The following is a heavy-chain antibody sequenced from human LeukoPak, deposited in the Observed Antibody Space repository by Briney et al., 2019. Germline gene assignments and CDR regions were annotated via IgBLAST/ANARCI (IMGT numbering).Heavy chain of an antibody. J-gene: IGHJ6*02. CDR1: GFTFDNYG. V-gene: IGHV3-21*01. Sequence: GGSLRVSCAASGFTFDNYGLNWVRQAPGKGLKWVSSINSRGTYIYYSDSVKGRFTISRDNAKNSLYLQMNSLRAEDTAVYYCARDRVASGYYHYYYYYYGMDVWGPGTTVTVSS. D-gene: IGHD3-3*01. CDR3: ARDRVASGYYHYYYYYYGMDV. CDR2: INSRGTYI.